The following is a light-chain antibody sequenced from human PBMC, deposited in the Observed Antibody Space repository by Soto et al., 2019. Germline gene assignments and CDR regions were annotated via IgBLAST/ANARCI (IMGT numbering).Light chain of an antibody. V-gene: IGLV2-11*01. Sequence: QSALTQPRSVSGSPGQSVTISCTGTSSDVGGYNYVSWYQQHPGKAPQLMIYDVSKRPSGFPDRFSGSKSGNTASLTISGLPAEDEADYYCCSYAGSYTLVLGGGTKLTVL. CDR1: SSDVGGYNY. J-gene: IGLJ2*01. CDR2: DVS. CDR3: CSYAGSYTLV.